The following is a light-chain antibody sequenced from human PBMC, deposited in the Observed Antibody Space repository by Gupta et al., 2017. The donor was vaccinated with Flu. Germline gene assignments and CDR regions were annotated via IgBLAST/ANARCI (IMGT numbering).Light chain of an antibody. J-gene: IGKJ2*01. V-gene: IGKV3-11*01. CDR1: QSVSSY. CDR3: QQRSNRPVT. CDR2: DAS. Sequence: EIVLTQSPATLSLSPGERATLSCRASQSVSSYLAWYQQKPGQAPRLLIYDASNRVTGIPARFSGSGSGTDFTLTINSLEPEDFAVYYCQQRSNRPVTFGQGTKLEIK.